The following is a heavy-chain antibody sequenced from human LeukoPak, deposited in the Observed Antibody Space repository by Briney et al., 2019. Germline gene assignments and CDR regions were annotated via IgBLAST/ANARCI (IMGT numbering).Heavy chain of an antibody. CDR3: TRRPYSSSWYYFDY. Sequence: GGSLRLSCAASGFTFSSYSMNWVRQAPGKGLEWVSYISSSSSTIYYADSVKGRFTVSRDNAKNSLYLQMSSLRVEDTAVYYCTRRPYSSSWYYFDYWGQGTLVTVSS. V-gene: IGHV3-48*04. CDR2: ISSSSSTI. J-gene: IGHJ4*02. CDR1: GFTFSSYS. D-gene: IGHD6-13*01.